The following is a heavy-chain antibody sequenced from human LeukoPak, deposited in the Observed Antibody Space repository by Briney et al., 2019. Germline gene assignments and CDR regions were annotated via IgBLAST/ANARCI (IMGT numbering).Heavy chain of an antibody. CDR1: GYSFTSYW. J-gene: IGHJ3*02. CDR3: ARRGITVTGYEAFDI. D-gene: IGHD3-22*01. V-gene: IGHV5-51*01. Sequence: GESLKISCKGSGYSFTSYWIGWVRQMPGKGLEWMGIIYPGDSDTRYSPSFQGQVTISADKSITTAYLQWSSLKASDTAMYYCARRGITVTGYEAFDIWGQGTMATVSS. CDR2: IYPGDSDT.